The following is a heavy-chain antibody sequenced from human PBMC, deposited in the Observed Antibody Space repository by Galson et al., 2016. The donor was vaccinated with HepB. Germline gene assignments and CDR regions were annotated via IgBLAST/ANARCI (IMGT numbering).Heavy chain of an antibody. J-gene: IGHJ4*02. CDR2: IRSKTYGGPT. D-gene: IGHD3-22*01. V-gene: IGHV3-49*03. CDR3: TRHATGYYYDSSGYYAQVNYFDY. CDR1: GFTFGDYA. Sequence: SLRLSCAASGFTFGDYAMSWFRQAPGKGLEWVGFIRSKTYGGPTEYAASVKGRFTISRDDSKNIAYLQMNSLKTEDTAVYYCTRHATGYYYDSSGYYAQVNYFDYWGQGTLVTVSS.